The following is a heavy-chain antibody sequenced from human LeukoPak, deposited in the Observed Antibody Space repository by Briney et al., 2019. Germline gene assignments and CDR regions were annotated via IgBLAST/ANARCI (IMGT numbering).Heavy chain of an antibody. D-gene: IGHD6-13*01. Sequence: ASVKVSCKASGFTFTSSAVQWVRQARGQRLEWIGWIVVGSGNTNYAQKFQERVTITRDMSTSTAYMELSSLRSEDTAVYYCAADPHSSVAAGIQPLFDYWGQGTLVTVSS. CDR3: AADPHSSVAAGIQPLFDY. CDR1: GFTFTSSA. CDR2: IVVGSGNT. V-gene: IGHV1-58*01. J-gene: IGHJ4*02.